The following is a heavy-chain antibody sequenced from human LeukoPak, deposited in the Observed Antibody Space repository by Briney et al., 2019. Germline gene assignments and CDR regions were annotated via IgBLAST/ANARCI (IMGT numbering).Heavy chain of an antibody. CDR3: AIAIRTTYYYDSSGYAPGEYFQH. D-gene: IGHD3-22*01. CDR1: GDSISSANW. CDR2: IYHSGST. V-gene: IGHV4-4*02. Sequence: SETLSLTCAVSGDSISSANWWSWVRQPPGKGLEWIGEIYHSGSTNYNPSLKSRVTISVDKSKSQFSLKLSSVTAADTAVYYCAIAIRTTYYYDSSGYAPGEYFQHWGQGTLVTVSS. J-gene: IGHJ1*01.